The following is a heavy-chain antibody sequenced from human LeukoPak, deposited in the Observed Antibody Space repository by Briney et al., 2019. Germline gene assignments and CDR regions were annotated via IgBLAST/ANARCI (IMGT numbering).Heavy chain of an antibody. J-gene: IGHJ5*01. D-gene: IGHD3-3*01. CDR1: GFTFSTYS. CDR2: ISSSSSYR. CDR3: VRSAIFGVVIEYNWFDS. V-gene: IGHV3-21*01. Sequence: GGSLRLSCAASGFTFSTYSMNWVRQAPGKGLEWVSSISSSSSYRYHADSVKGRFTISRDNAKNSLYLQMNSLRAEDTAVYYCVRSAIFGVVIEYNWFDSWGQGTLLTVSS.